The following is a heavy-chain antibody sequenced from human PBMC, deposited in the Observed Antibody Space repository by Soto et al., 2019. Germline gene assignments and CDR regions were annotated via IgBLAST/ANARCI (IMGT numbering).Heavy chain of an antibody. CDR1: GGTFSSYA. Sequence: SVKVSCKASGGTFSSYAISWVRQAPGQGLEWMGGIIPIFGTANYAQKFQGRVTITADESTSTAYMELSSLRAEDTAVYYCASRPSDRNYYGVFDYWGQGTLVTVSS. CDR3: ASRPSDRNYYGVFDY. V-gene: IGHV1-69*13. CDR2: IIPIFGTA. J-gene: IGHJ4*02. D-gene: IGHD3-3*01.